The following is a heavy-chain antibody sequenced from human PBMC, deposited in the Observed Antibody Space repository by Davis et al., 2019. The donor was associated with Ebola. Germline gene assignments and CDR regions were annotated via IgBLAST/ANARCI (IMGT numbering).Heavy chain of an antibody. CDR3: ARGPTPGFGDY. CDR1: GGSISSYY. J-gene: IGHJ4*02. Sequence: PGGSLRLSCTVSGGSISSYYWSWIRQPPGKGLEWIGYIYYSGSTNYNPSLKSRVTISVDTSKNQFSLKLSSVTAADTAVYYCARGPTPGFGDYWGQGTLVTVSS. CDR2: IYYSGST. D-gene: IGHD3-3*01. V-gene: IGHV4-59*12.